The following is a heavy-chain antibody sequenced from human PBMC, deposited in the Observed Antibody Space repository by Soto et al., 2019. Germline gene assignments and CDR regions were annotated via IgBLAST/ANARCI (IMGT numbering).Heavy chain of an antibody. Sequence: QVQLVQSGAEVKKPGASVKVSCKASGYTFTSYGISWVRQAPGQGLEWMGWISAYNGNTNYAQKLQGRDTMTTDTSPSTADMELRSLRSDDTAVYYCARSDCSGGSCYSYYFDYWCQGTLVTVSS. CDR2: ISAYNGNT. V-gene: IGHV1-18*01. CDR1: GYTFTSYG. J-gene: IGHJ4*02. CDR3: ARSDCSGGSCYSYYFDY. D-gene: IGHD2-15*01.